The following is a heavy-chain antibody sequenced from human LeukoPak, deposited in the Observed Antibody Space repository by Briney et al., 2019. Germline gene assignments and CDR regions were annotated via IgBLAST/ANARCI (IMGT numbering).Heavy chain of an antibody. J-gene: IGHJ2*01. CDR2: IYSNGNT. Sequence: GGSLRLSCAASGFTVSSNYMSWVRQAPGKGLEWVSVIYSNGNTFYTDSVKGRFTISRDNSQNTLYLQMNSLRAEDTAVYYCARELRGTRWYFDVWGRGTLVTVSS. CDR1: GFTVSSNY. V-gene: IGHV3-53*01. CDR3: ARELRGTRWYFDV. D-gene: IGHD3-10*01.